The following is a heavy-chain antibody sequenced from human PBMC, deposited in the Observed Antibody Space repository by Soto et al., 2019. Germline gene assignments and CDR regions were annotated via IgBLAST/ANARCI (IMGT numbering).Heavy chain of an antibody. CDR3: ARLGEGVRVAAGTTTTTPRGWFDP. CDR2: INHSGST. V-gene: IGHV4-34*01. D-gene: IGHD6-13*01. J-gene: IGHJ5*02. Sequence: SETLSLTCAVYGGSFSGYYWSWIRQPPGKGLEWIGEINHSGSTNYNPSLKSRVTISVDTSKNQFSLKLSSVTAADTAVYYCARLGEGVRVAAGTTTTTPRGWFDPWGQGTLVTVSS. CDR1: GGSFSGYY.